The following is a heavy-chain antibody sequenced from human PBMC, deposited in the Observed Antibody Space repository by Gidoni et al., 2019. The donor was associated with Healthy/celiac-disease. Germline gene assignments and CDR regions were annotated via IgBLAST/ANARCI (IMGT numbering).Heavy chain of an antibody. CDR1: RFPFSRYP. J-gene: IGHJ4*02. Sequence: EVQLLESGGGLVQPGGSLRLSCAASRFPFSRYPLSWVRQAPGKGLEWVSAISGSGGSTYYADSVKGRFTISRDNSKNTLYLQMNSLRAEDTAVYYCANHMITFGGVIAIDPENDYWGQGTLVTVSS. D-gene: IGHD3-16*02. CDR2: ISGSGGST. V-gene: IGHV3-23*01. CDR3: ANHMITFGGVIAIDPENDY.